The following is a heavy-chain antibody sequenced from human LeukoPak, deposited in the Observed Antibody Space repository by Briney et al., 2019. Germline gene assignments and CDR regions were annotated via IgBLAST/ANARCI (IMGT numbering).Heavy chain of an antibody. Sequence: PSETLSLTCTVSGGSISSGGYYWSWIRQHPGKGLEWIGYIYYSGSTYYNPSLKSRVTISVDTSKNQFSLKLSSVTAADTAVYYCARDHTYYYGSGSYGGWFDPWGQGTLVTVSS. D-gene: IGHD3-10*01. V-gene: IGHV4-31*03. CDR1: GGSISSGGYY. CDR3: ARDHTYYYGSGSYGGWFDP. J-gene: IGHJ5*02. CDR2: IYYSGST.